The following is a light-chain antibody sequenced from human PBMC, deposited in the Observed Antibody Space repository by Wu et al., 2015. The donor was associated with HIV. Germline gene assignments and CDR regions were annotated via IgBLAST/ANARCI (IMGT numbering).Light chain of an antibody. CDR3: QQLNSYPPIT. V-gene: IGKV3-15*01. CDR1: QSVSSR. J-gene: IGKJ5*01. CDR2: GAS. Sequence: EIVMTQSPPTLSVSPGERVTLSCRASQSVSSRLAWYQRKPGQPPRLLIYGASTRATGVPARFGGSGSGTEFTLTISSLQPEDFATYYCQQLNSYPPITFGQGTRLEIK.